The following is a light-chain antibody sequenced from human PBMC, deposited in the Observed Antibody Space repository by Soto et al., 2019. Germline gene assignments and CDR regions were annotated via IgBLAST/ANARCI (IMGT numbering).Light chain of an antibody. Sequence: IVLIPSPATLSLSPGDRATLCCRASQSVSSYLAWYQQKPGQAPRLLIYDASNRATGIPARFSGSGSGTDFTLTISSLEPEDFAVYYCQQRSNWPLTFGGGTRWIS. CDR3: QQRSNWPLT. V-gene: IGKV3-11*01. CDR1: QSVSSY. CDR2: DAS. J-gene: IGKJ4*01.